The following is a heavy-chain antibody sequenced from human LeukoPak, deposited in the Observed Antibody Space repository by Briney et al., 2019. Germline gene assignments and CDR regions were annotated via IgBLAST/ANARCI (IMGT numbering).Heavy chain of an antibody. D-gene: IGHD3-22*01. CDR2: IYYSGIT. Sequence: PSETLSLTCSVSGASISSYYWGWIRQPPGKGLEGIGSIYYSGITYYNPSLKSRVTISVDTSKNQFSLKLSSVNAADTAVYYCARHQSRRPRDSTGDWFDPWGQGTLVTVSS. CDR1: GASISSYY. CDR3: ARHQSRRPRDSTGDWFDP. V-gene: IGHV4-39*01. J-gene: IGHJ5*02.